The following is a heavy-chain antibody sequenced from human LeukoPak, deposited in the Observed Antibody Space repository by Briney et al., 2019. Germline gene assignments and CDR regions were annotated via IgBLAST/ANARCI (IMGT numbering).Heavy chain of an antibody. V-gene: IGHV4-59*01. CDR3: ARFGTSSSRFFDQ. Sequence: PSETLSLTCTVSGGSISGYFWSWIRQPPGKGLKWIGYIHYSGTTNYYPSLKSRVTIALDTSKNQFSLKLNSVTAADTAVYYCARFGTSSSRFFDQWGQGTLVTVSS. CDR2: IHYSGTT. D-gene: IGHD6-6*01. CDR1: GGSISGYF. J-gene: IGHJ4*02.